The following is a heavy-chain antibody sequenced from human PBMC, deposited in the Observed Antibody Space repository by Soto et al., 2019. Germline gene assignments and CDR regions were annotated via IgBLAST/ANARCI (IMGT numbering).Heavy chain of an antibody. V-gene: IGHV3-23*01. D-gene: IGHD3-3*01. J-gene: IGHJ4*02. Sequence: EVQLLESGGGLAQPGGSLRLSCAASGFTFSSYAMNWVRQAPGKGLEWVSAISGSGSGTYYADSVKGRFTISRDNYKNTLNLQMNSLRAEDTAVYYCAKGLEWVFEVDHWGQGTIVTVSS. CDR3: AKGLEWVFEVDH. CDR1: GFTFSSYA. CDR2: ISGSGSGT.